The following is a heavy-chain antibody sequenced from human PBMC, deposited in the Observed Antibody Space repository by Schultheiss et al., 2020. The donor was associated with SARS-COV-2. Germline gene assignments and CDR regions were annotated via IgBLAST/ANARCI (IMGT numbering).Heavy chain of an antibody. CDR1: GGSISSYY. CDR3: ATRGRGMDV. Sequence: SETLSLTCTVSGGSISSYYWSWIRQPPGKGLEWIGYIYHSGSTHYNPSLKSRITISVDKSKNQFSLKLNSVTAADTAVYYCATRGRGMDVWGQGTTVTVSS. J-gene: IGHJ6*02. V-gene: IGHV4-59*12. CDR2: IYHSGST.